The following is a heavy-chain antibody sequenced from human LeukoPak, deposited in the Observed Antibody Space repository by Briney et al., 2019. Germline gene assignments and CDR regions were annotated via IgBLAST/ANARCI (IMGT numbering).Heavy chain of an antibody. D-gene: IGHD3-22*01. V-gene: IGHV3-23*01. CDR1: GLTFNNYA. Sequence: TGGSLRLSCAASGLTFNNYALTWIRQAPGKGLEWVSSISGRGGNTYYADSVKGRFTISRDDSKNTLSLQMNSLRAEDTAVYFCATGYSDSLRSPLDSWGQGTLVTVSS. CDR3: ATGYSDSLRSPLDS. J-gene: IGHJ5*01. CDR2: ISGRGGNT.